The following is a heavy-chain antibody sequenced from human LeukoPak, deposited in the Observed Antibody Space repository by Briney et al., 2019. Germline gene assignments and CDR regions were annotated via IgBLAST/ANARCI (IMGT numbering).Heavy chain of an antibody. V-gene: IGHV3-23*01. CDR2: ISGSGGST. J-gene: IGHJ4*02. D-gene: IGHD6-13*01. CDR1: GFTFSSYA. CDR3: AKEFFDSQQLVPYFDY. Sequence: GGSLRLSCAASGFTFSSYAMSWVRQAPGKGLEWVSAISGSGGSTYYADSVKGRFTISRDKSKNTLYLQMSSLRAEDTAIYYCAKEFFDSQQLVPYFDYWGQGTLVTVSS.